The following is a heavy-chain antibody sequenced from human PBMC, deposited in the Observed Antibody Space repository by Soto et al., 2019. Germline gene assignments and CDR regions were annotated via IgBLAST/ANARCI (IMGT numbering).Heavy chain of an antibody. D-gene: IGHD2-21*02. J-gene: IGHJ6*02. V-gene: IGHV2-5*02. CDR1: GFSLSTSGVG. Sequence: QITLKESGPTLVKPTQTLTLTCTFSGFSLSTSGVGVGWIRQPPGKALEWLALIYWDDDKRYSPSLRSRLTINKDTSKNKVVLTMTHMDPVDTATYYCIQSRCGGDCLQSYASHYYYGMDVWGQGTTVTVSS. CDR3: IQSRCGGDCLQSYASHYYYGMDV. CDR2: IYWDDDK.